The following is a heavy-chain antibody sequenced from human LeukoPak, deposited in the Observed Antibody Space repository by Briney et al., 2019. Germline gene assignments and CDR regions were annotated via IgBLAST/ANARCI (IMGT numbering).Heavy chain of an antibody. D-gene: IGHD2-15*01. CDR2: ISSSGTTI. CDR3: ARVGVVVAATGNLWFDP. CDR1: GFTFSSYE. J-gene: IGHJ5*02. Sequence: GGSLRLFCAASGFTFSSYEMNWGRQAPGKGLEWVSYISSSGTTIYYADSVEGRFTISRDNAKNSLYLQMNSLRAEDTAVYYCARVGVVVAATGNLWFDPWGQGTLVTVSS. V-gene: IGHV3-48*03.